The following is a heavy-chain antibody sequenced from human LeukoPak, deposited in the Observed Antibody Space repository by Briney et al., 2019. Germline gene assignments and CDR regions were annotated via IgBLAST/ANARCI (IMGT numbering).Heavy chain of an antibody. J-gene: IGHJ4*02. CDR3: ARDDLAGADYYDSSGPDY. Sequence: PGGSLRLSCAASRFTFSSYWMTWVRQAPGKGLEWVANIKQDGGEKHYVDSVQGRFTISRDNSKNTLYLQMNSLRAEDTAVYYCARDDLAGADYYDSSGPDYWGQGTLVTVSS. CDR1: RFTFSSYW. D-gene: IGHD3-22*01. V-gene: IGHV3-7*01. CDR2: IKQDGGEK.